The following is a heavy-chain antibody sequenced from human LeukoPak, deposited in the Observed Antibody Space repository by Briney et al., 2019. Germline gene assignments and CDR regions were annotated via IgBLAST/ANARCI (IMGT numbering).Heavy chain of an antibody. V-gene: IGHV4-4*09. CDR1: GGSISSFY. CDR2: IFPSGSA. CDR3: ARRNHYFYYMDV. J-gene: IGHJ6*03. Sequence: SETLSLTCTVSGGSISSFYWSWIRQSPVKGLEWIGYIFPSGSAFYNPSLESRVTISLDTSENQFSLTLSSVTAADTAVYYCARRNHYFYYMDVWGKGTTVTVSS.